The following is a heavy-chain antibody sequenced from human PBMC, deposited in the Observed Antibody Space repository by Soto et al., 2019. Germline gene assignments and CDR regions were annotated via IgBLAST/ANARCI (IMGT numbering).Heavy chain of an antibody. J-gene: IGHJ6*02. V-gene: IGHV1-18*01. CDR3: GMVDNYVTPTPQDV. D-gene: IGHD3-16*01. Sequence: QVQLVQSGDEVKKPGASVKVSCKASGYIFVNYGIAWVRQAPGQGFEWMGWISPYTGNTHSATKVQGRLTMTTDTSTSTAYMDLGSLTSDDTAVYYCGMVDNYVTPTPQDVWGQGTTVTVSS. CDR1: GYIFVNYG. CDR2: ISPYTGNT.